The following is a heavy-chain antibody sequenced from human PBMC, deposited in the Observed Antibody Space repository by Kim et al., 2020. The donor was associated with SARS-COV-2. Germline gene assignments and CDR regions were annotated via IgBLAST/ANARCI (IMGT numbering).Heavy chain of an antibody. CDR3: ARPLEYCSSTSCYSYWYFDL. Sequence: GGSLRLSCAASGFTFSSYGTHWVRQAPGKGLEWVAVIWYDGSNKYYADSVKGRFTISRDNSKNTLYLQMNSLRAEDTAVYYCARPLEYCSSTSCYSYWYFDLWGRGTLVTVSS. CDR1: GFTFSSYG. CDR2: IWYDGSNK. J-gene: IGHJ2*01. D-gene: IGHD2-2*01. V-gene: IGHV3-33*01.